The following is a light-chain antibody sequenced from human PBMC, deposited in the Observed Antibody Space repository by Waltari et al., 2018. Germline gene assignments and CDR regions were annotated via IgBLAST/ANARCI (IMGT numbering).Light chain of an antibody. V-gene: IGKV3-20*01. CDR1: QTITNNY. CDR2: GAS. J-gene: IGKJ1*01. CDR3: QQYGNSRA. Sequence: EVVLTQSPGTLSLSPGERATLSCRPSQTITNNYLAWYQQKPGQAPRLLIYGASDRAADIPDRFSGSGSETDFTLSISRLEPDDFAVYFCQQYGNSRAFGQGTTVE.